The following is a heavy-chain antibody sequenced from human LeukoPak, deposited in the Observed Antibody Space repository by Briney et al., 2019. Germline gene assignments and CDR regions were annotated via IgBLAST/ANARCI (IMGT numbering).Heavy chain of an antibody. V-gene: IGHV1-2*02. J-gene: IGHJ5*02. CDR3: AREIVGATHGNWFDP. CDR2: INPNSGGT. D-gene: IGHD1-26*01. CDR1: GYTFTGYY. Sequence: ASVKVSCKXSGYTFTGYYMHWVRQAPGQGLEWMGWINPNSGGTNYAQKFQGRVTMTRDTSISTAYMELSRLRSDDTAVYYCAREIVGATHGNWFDPWGQGTLVTVSS.